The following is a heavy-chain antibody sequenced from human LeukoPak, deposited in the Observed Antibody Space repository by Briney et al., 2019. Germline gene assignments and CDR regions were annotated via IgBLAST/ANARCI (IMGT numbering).Heavy chain of an antibody. V-gene: IGHV6-1*01. CDR3: VRDGEGGLDYYDY. CDR2: TYYRSNWFY. CDR1: GDSVSSNGAA. J-gene: IGHJ4*02. Sequence: SQTLSLTCAISGDSVSSNGAAWNWIRQSPSGVLEWLGRTYYRSNWFYAYALSLRGRISITPDTSKNQFSLHLNSVTPEDTAVYYCVRDGEGGLDYYDYWGRGTLVTVSS. D-gene: IGHD3-16*01.